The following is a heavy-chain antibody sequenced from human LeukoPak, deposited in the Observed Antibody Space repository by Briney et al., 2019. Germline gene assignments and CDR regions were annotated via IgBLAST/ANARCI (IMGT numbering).Heavy chain of an antibody. J-gene: IGHJ3*01. CDR1: GFTFSYYS. Sequence: GGSLRLSCAATGFTFSYYSMNWVRQAPGKGLEWISYSNTDGTISYADSVKGRFTISRDNAENSLYLQMNSLRDEDTAVYFCVRDRDYAFDFWGQGTMVTVSS. CDR3: VRDRDYAFDF. V-gene: IGHV3-48*02. CDR2: SNTDGTI.